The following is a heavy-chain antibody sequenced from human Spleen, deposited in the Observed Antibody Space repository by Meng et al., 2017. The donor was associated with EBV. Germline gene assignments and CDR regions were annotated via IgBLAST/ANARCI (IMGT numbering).Heavy chain of an antibody. J-gene: IGHJ4*02. D-gene: IGHD4-17*01. CDR3: ASEGYGVKGPFFDS. V-gene: IGHV1-69*01. Sequence: QVQVVQSGAEVKKXXSSVKVSXKTSGGTFRSDAISWVRQAPGQGLEWMGGLIPLSDAPHYAQKFQGRVTITADESTSTHYLDLSGLRSEDTAVYYCASEGYGVKGPFFDSWGQGTLVTVSS. CDR1: GGTFRSDA. CDR2: LIPLSDAP.